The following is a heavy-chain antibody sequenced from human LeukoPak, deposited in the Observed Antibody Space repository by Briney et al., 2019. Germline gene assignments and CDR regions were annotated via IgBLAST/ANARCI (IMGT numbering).Heavy chain of an antibody. D-gene: IGHD6-19*01. Sequence: GGSLRLSCAASGFIFSSYGMNWVRQAPGKGLEWVSLISSSSSYICYADSLKGRFTVSRDNAKNSLYLQMNSLRAEDTAVYYCARDKYNSGGDGDFDYWGQGTLVTVSS. CDR1: GFIFSSYG. V-gene: IGHV3-21*01. CDR3: ARDKYNSGGDGDFDY. CDR2: ISSSSSYI. J-gene: IGHJ4*02.